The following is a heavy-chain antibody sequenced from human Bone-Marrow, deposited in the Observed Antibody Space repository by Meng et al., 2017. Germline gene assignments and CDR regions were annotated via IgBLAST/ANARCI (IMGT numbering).Heavy chain of an antibody. CDR3: ASLAIFGVVIRDY. D-gene: IGHD3-3*01. V-gene: IGHV1-2*06. CDR2: IDPGTGGT. CDR1: GYTFTAYW. J-gene: IGHJ4*02. Sequence: QVQLVQSGAEVKNPGASVKVSCKPSGYTFTAYWLHWVRQAPGQGLEWMGRIDPGTGGTQYAQNFQGRVTMTRDTSISTTYMELSRLRSDDTAVYYCASLAIFGVVIRDYWGQGTLVTVSS.